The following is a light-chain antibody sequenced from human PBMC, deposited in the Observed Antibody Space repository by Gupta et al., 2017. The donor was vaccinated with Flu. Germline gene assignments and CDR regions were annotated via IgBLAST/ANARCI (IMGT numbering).Light chain of an antibody. CDR2: AAS. J-gene: IGKJ4*01. CDR3: QQSYTYPIA. CDR1: QSITTY. Sequence: GDRVTITCRESQSITTYLNWYQRRPGKAPKLLIYAASTLESGGPSRCSGSGSGTDFALSIDSLQPEDFATYFGQQSYTYPIAFGGGTKVDIK. V-gene: IGKV1-39*01.